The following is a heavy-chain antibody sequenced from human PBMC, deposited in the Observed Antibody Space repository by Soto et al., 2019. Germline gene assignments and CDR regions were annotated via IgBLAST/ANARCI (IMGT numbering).Heavy chain of an antibody. J-gene: IGHJ6*03. Sequence: PGGSLRLSCAASGFTFSSYAMSWVRQAPGKGLEWVSAISGSGGSTYYADSVKGRFTISRDNSKNTLYLQMNSLRAEDTAVYYCAKAGYNHYYYYMDVWGKGTTVTVSS. CDR3: AKAGYNHYYYYMDV. CDR2: ISGSGGST. V-gene: IGHV3-23*01. CDR1: GFTFSSYA. D-gene: IGHD1-20*01.